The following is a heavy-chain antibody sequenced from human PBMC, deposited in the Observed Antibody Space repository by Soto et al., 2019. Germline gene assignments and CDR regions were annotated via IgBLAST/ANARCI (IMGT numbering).Heavy chain of an antibody. CDR2: ISGGGGT. D-gene: IGHD3-9*01. V-gene: IGHV3-74*02. Sequence: EVQLVESGGGLVQPGGSLRLSCAAPGFDFSTYWMHWVRQAPGKGLVWVSRISGGGGTTYADSVEGRFTISRDNANNIVYLQMNSLXEXDXXXXXXXXXXXXAXXXXYFWXQGTLV. CDR1: GFDFSTYW. CDR3: XXXXXXAXXXXYF. J-gene: IGHJ4*02.